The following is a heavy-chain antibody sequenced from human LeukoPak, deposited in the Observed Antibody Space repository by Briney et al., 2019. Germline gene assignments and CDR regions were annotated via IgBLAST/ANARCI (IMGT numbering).Heavy chain of an antibody. CDR2: IIPIFGTA. CDR3: ASSWIQLWLPNHDAFDI. D-gene: IGHD5-18*01. J-gene: IGHJ3*02. V-gene: IGHV1-69*05. CDR1: GYTFTMYY. Sequence: ASVKVSCKASGYTFTMYYIHWVRQAPGQGLEWMGGIIPIFGTANYAQKFQGRVTITTDESTSTAYMELSSLRSEDTAVYYCASSWIQLWLPNHDAFDIWGQGTMVTVSS.